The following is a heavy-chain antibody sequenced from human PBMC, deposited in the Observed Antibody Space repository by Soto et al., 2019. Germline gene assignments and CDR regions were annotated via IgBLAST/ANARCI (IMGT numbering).Heavy chain of an antibody. CDR1: GYTFDSNG. CDR2: ISPFNGNT. J-gene: IGHJ4*02. V-gene: IGHV1-18*01. Sequence: VQLVQSGAEVKKPGASVKVSCKASGYTFDSNGIHWVRQAPGQGLQWMGWISPFNGNTNYAQNFQDRVTMTTDTSTTTAYLELRSLRSDDTAFYYCARDRGLAYCSSGSCATAFDYWGQGTLVTVSS. D-gene: IGHD2-15*01. CDR3: ARDRGLAYCSSGSCATAFDY.